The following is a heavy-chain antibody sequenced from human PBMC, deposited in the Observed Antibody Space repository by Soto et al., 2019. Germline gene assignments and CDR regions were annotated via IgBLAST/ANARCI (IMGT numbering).Heavy chain of an antibody. CDR2: IKEGGVT. J-gene: IGHJ4*02. CDR3: ARGQEGIVATH. D-gene: IGHD5-12*01. CDR1: GGSLTGYY. V-gene: IGHV4-34*01. Sequence: QVHLQQWGAGLLKPSETLSLTCAVNGGSLTGYYWSWIRQPPGNGLEWIGEIKEGGVTNYSPSLMGRATTSADTSQNQFSLTLTSATAADRAVYYCARGQEGIVATHWDQGTLVTVSS.